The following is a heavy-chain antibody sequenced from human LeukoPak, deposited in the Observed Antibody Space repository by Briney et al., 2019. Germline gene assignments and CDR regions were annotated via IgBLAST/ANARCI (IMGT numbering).Heavy chain of an antibody. D-gene: IGHD6-19*01. CDR2: INWNGGST. CDR3: ASRYSSGWYDY. V-gene: IGHV3-20*04. Sequence: GGSLRLSCAASGFTFDDYGMSWVRQAPGKGLEWVSGINWNGGSTYYADSVKGRFTISRDNSKNTLYLQMNSLRAEDTAVYYCASRYSSGWYDYWGQGTLVTVSS. CDR1: GFTFDDYG. J-gene: IGHJ4*02.